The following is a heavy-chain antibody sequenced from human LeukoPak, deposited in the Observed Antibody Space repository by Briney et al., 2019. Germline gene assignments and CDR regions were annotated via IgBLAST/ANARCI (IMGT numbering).Heavy chain of an antibody. D-gene: IGHD1-26*01. CDR1: GGTFSSYA. J-gene: IGHJ4*02. Sequence: GASVKVSCKASGGTFSSYAISWVRQAPGQGLEWVGGIIPIFGTANYAQKFQGRVTITTDESTSTAYMELSSLRSEDTAVYYCARGYIVGATGLDYWGQGTLVTVSS. V-gene: IGHV1-69*05. CDR3: ARGYIVGATGLDY. CDR2: IIPIFGTA.